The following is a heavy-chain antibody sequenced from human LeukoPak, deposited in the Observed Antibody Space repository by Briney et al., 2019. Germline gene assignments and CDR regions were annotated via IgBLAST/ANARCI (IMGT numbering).Heavy chain of an antibody. J-gene: IGHJ4*02. Sequence: GGSLRLSCSDSGFTFSSYAMHWVRQAPGRGLEYVSAITSNGDTTYYADSVKGRFTISRDNSKNTLYLQMTSLRAEDTAIYYCLKDRLGAGDYWGQGTLVTVSS. D-gene: IGHD7-27*01. V-gene: IGHV3-64D*06. CDR1: GFTFSSYA. CDR2: ITSNGDTT. CDR3: LKDRLGAGDY.